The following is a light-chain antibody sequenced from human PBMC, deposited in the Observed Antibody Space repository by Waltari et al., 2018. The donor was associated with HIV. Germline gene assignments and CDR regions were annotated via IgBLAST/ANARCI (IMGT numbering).Light chain of an antibody. J-gene: IGLJ2*01. CDR2: EGS. CDR3: CSYAGSSTLEV. CDR1: SSDAGSYNL. V-gene: IGLV2-23*01. Sequence: QSALTQPASVSGSPAQSITISCTGTSSDAGSYNLVSWYQQHPGKAPKLMIYEGSKRPSGVSNRFSGSKSGNTASLTISGLQAEDEADYYCCSYAGSSTLEVFGGGTKLTVL.